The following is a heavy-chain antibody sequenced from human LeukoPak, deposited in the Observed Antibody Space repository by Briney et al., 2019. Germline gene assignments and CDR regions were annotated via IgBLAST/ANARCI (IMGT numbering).Heavy chain of an antibody. Sequence: PSETLSLTCTVSGGSVSSYYWSWIRQPAGKGLEWIGRIYTSGSTNYNPSLKTRVTMSVDTSKNQFSLKLSSVTAAETAVYYCARSAAAGTVGYYYYYMDVWGKGTPVTVSS. CDR3: ARSAAAGTVGYYYYYMDV. J-gene: IGHJ6*03. CDR2: IYTSGST. D-gene: IGHD6-13*01. V-gene: IGHV4-4*07. CDR1: GGSVSSYY.